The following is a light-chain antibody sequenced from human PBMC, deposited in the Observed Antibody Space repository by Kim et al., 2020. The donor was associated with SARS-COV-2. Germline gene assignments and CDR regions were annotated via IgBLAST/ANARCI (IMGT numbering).Light chain of an antibody. CDR3: ATWDDSLSGWV. V-gene: IGLV1-44*01. Sequence: GQGVTMSSSGSSSNIGSNVVNWYQQLPGTAPKLLIHTNNQRPSGVPDRFSGSKSGTSASLAISGLQSEDEADFYCATWDDSLSGWVFGGGTQLTVL. CDR1: SSNIGSNV. CDR2: TNN. J-gene: IGLJ3*02.